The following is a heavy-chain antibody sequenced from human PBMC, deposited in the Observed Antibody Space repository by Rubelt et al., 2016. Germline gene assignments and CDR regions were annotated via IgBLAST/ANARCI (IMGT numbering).Heavy chain of an antibody. D-gene: IGHD5-18*01. Sequence: QVQLVQSGAEVKKPGASVKVSCKASGYTFTSYDINWVRQATGQGLEWMGWMNPNSGNTGYAQKFQGRGTMTRNTSISTAYMELSILRSDDAAVYYCARDRRSYGNLDDWGHGTLVTVS. CDR3: ARDRRSYGNLDD. V-gene: IGHV1-8*01. CDR2: MNPNSGNT. CDR1: GYTFTSYD. J-gene: IGHJ4*01.